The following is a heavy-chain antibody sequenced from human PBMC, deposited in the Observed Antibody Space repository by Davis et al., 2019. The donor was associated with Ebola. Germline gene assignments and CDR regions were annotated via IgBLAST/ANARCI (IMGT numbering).Heavy chain of an antibody. Sequence: SETLSLTCTVSGGSITNYYWSWIRQPPGKGLEWIGYIYYSASTKYNPSLKSRVSISGDTSKNQFSLKLSSVTAADTAVYYCARGSMVRGVSFYYGMDVWGQGTTVTVSS. D-gene: IGHD3-10*01. CDR2: IYYSAST. J-gene: IGHJ6*02. CDR3: ARGSMVRGVSFYYGMDV. CDR1: GGSITNYY. V-gene: IGHV4-59*01.